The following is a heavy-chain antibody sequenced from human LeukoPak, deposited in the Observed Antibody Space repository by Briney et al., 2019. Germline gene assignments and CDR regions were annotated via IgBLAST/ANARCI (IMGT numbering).Heavy chain of an antibody. CDR1: GFTFSSYS. CDR3: ARAAYPYYFDY. CDR2: ISSSSSYI. V-gene: IGHV3-21*01. J-gene: IGHJ4*02. D-gene: IGHD3-16*01. Sequence: GGSLRLSCAASGFTFSSYSMTWVRQAPGKGLEWVSSISSSSSYIYYADSVKGRFTISRDNAKNSLYLQMNSLRAEDTAVYYCARAAYPYYFDYWGQGTLVTVSS.